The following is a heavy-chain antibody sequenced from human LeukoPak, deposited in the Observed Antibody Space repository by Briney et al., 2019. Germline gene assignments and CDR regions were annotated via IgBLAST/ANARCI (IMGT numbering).Heavy chain of an antibody. D-gene: IGHD6-19*01. CDR1: GFTFSSYG. V-gene: IGHV3-30*02. CDR3: AKEVVQWLVHDAFDI. J-gene: IGHJ3*02. CDR2: IQYDGSNK. Sequence: GGSLRLSCAASGFTFSSYGMHWVRQAPGKGLEWVAFIQYDGSNKYYADSVKGRFTISRDNSKNTLYLQMNSLRAEDTAAYYCAKEVVQWLVHDAFDIWGQGTMVTVSS.